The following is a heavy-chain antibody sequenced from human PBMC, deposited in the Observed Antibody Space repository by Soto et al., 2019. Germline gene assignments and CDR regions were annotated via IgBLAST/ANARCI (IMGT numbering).Heavy chain of an antibody. CDR3: ARYCSGGSCYSSRFDY. J-gene: IGHJ4*02. CDR2: IYYSGST. Sequence: QVQLQESGPGLVKPSQTLSLTCTVSGGSISSGGYYWSWIRQHPGKGLEWIGYIYYSGSTYYNPSIKSRVTISVDPSKNQFSLKLSSVTAADTAGYYCARYCSGGSCYSSRFDYWGQGTLVTVSS. D-gene: IGHD2-15*01. CDR1: GGSISSGGYY. V-gene: IGHV4-31*03.